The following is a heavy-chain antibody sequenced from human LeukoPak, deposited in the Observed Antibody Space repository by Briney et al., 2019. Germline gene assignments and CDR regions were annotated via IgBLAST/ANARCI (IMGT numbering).Heavy chain of an antibody. CDR1: GYSISSGYY. CDR2: IYHSGST. CDR3: AREGPVVAATYNWFDP. D-gene: IGHD2-15*01. Sequence: PETLSLTCTVSGYSISSGYYWGWIRQPPGKGLEWIGSIYHSGSTYYNPSLKSRVTISVDTSKHQFSLKLSSVTAADTAVYYYAREGPVVAATYNWFDPWGQGTLVTVSS. J-gene: IGHJ5*02. V-gene: IGHV4-38-2*02.